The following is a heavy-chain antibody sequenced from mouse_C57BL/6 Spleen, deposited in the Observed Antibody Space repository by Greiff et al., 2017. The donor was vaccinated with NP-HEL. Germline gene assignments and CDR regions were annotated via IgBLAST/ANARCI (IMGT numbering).Heavy chain of an antibody. CDR2: INYDGSST. CDR3: ARDGYYYAMDY. CDR1: GFTFSDYY. D-gene: IGHD2-2*01. J-gene: IGHJ4*01. Sequence: DVMLVESEGGLVQPGSSMKLSCTASGFTFSDYYMAWVRQVPEKGLEWVANINYDGSSTYYLDSLKSRFIISRDNAKNILYLQMSSLKSEDTATYYCARDGYYYAMDYWGQGTSVTVSS. V-gene: IGHV5-16*01.